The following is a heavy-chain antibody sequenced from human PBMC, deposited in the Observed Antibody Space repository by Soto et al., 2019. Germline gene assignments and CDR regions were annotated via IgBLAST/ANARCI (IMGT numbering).Heavy chain of an antibody. CDR1: GYTFTSYD. J-gene: IGHJ5*02. CDR3: ARGSKGSSWYAYWFDP. CDR2: MNPNSGNT. Sequence: QVQLVQSGAEVKKPGASVKVSCKASGYTFTSYDINWVRQATGQGLEWMGWMNPNSGNTGYAQKCQGIVPMNRNTSISTAYMELSSLRSEDTAVYYCARGSKGSSWYAYWFDPWGQGTLVTVSS. V-gene: IGHV1-8*01. D-gene: IGHD6-13*01.